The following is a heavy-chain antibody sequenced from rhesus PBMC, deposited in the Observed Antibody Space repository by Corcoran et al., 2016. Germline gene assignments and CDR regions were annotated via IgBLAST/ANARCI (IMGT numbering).Heavy chain of an antibody. CDR1: GGSISSNY. CDR2: IYGSIWST. J-gene: IGHJ3*01. D-gene: IGHD2-21*01. V-gene: IGHV4-160*01. CDR3: ARDPPYCTGSGCYPSGAFDF. Sequence: QVQLQESGPGLVKPSETLSLTCAVSGGSISSNYWSWIRQPPGKGLEWIGYIYGSIWSTYYNPSLKSRVDISTVTSKNQFSLTLSSVTAADTSVYYCARDPPYCTGSGCYPSGAFDFWGQGLRVTVSS.